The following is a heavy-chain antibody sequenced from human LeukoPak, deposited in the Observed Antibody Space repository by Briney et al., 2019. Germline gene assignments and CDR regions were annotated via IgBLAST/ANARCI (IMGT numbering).Heavy chain of an antibody. V-gene: IGHV4-4*07. CDR1: GGSISSYY. D-gene: IGHD1-26*01. Sequence: SETLSLTCTVSGGSISSYYWSWIRQPAGKGLEWIGRIYTSGSTNYNPSLKSRVTMSVDTSKNQFSLKLSSVTAADTAVYYCARTPKVGATRWRDYWGQGTLVTVSS. J-gene: IGHJ4*02. CDR3: ARTPKVGATRWRDY. CDR2: IYTSGST.